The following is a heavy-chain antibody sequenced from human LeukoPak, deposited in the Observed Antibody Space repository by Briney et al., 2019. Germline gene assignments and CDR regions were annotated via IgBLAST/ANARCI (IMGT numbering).Heavy chain of an antibody. CDR1: GFTFSSYW. CDR2: IKQDGSEK. J-gene: IGHJ4*02. Sequence: PGGSLRLSCEASGFTFSSYWMTWVRQAPGKGLEWVANIKQDGSEKYYVDSVKGRFTISRDNAKNSVYLQMNSLRAEDTAVYYCGQGLLDYWGQGTLVTASS. CDR3: GQGLLDY. V-gene: IGHV3-7*01. D-gene: IGHD2-15*01.